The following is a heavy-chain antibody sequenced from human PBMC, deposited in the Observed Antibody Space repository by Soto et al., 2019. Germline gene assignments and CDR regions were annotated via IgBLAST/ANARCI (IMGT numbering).Heavy chain of an antibody. CDR2: IYSGGNT. CDR3: ARDFTPAETPGDDFEF. J-gene: IGHJ4*02. Sequence: GGSLRLSCAASGFTVSSSYMNWVRQAPGKGLEWVSVIYSGGNTYYADSVKGRFTISRDNAKNTVYLQMNGLRADDTSVYYCARDFTPAETPGDDFEFWGRGTRVTVSS. D-gene: IGHD2-15*01. V-gene: IGHV3-53*01. CDR1: GFTVSSSY.